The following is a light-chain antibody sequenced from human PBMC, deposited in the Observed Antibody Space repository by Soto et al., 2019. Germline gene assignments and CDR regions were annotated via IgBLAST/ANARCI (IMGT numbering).Light chain of an antibody. CDR2: KAS. Sequence: DIHMTQYPSSVSAAVGDRVTITCRASQGISSWLAWYQQKPGKAPKLLIYKASTLKSGVPSRFSGSGSGTDFTLTISGLQPEDVATYYCQKYSSTPQTFGQGTKVDIK. J-gene: IGKJ1*01. CDR3: QKYSSTPQT. V-gene: IGKV1-12*01. CDR1: QGISSW.